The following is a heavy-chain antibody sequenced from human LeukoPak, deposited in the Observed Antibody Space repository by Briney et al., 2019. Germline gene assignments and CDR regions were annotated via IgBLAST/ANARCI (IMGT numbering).Heavy chain of an antibody. J-gene: IGHJ5*02. CDR2: FDPEDGET. V-gene: IGHV1-24*01. D-gene: IGHD3-10*02. Sequence: GASVKVSCKVSGYTLTELSMHWVRQAPGKGLEWMGGFDPEDGETIYAQKFQGRVTMTEDTSTDTAYMELSSLRSEDTAVYYCARHYVRGVIQPEYNWFDPWGQGTLVTVSS. CDR1: GYTLTELS. CDR3: ARHYVRGVIQPEYNWFDP.